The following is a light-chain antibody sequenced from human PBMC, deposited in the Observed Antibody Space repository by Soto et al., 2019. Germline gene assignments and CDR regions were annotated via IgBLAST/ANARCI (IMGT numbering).Light chain of an antibody. CDR3: QPRSNWPWT. CDR1: QSVSSY. Sequence: EILFTQSRGTLSLSPGERATLSCRASQSVSSYLAWYQQKPGQAAGLLIYDAYNRATGITARFSGSGSGTDFTLTISSLEPEDFAVYYCQPRSNWPWTVGQGTQVEIK. J-gene: IGKJ1*01. CDR2: DAY. V-gene: IGKV3-11*01.